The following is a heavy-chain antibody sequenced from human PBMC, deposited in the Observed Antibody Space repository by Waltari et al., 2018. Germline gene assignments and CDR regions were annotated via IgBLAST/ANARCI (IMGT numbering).Heavy chain of an antibody. J-gene: IGHJ3*01. V-gene: IGHV3-53*02. CDR1: GFTVSATY. CDR2: IYSGGNT. D-gene: IGHD3-22*01. CDR3: ARIIRDGPSGFYGIAAFDL. Sequence: DVQLVETGGGLIQPGGSLRLSCSVSGFTVSATYMTWVRQAPAKGLEWVSVIYSGGNTYYAASVTGRFTISRDNINNILFLQMNNLRAEDTATYYCARIIRDGPSGFYGIAAFDLWGQGTMVTVSS.